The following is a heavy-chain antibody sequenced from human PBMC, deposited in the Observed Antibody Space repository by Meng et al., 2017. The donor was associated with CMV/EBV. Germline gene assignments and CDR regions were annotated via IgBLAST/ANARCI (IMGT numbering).Heavy chain of an antibody. Sequence: SGSTLVKPPETLTLTCTVSGFSLSNARMGVSWIRQPPGKALEWLAHIFSTDEKSYSTSLKSRLTISKDTSKSQVVLTMTNMDPEDTATYYCARIPTYCSSTSCYRDAFDIWGQGTMVTVSS. D-gene: IGHD2-2*01. V-gene: IGHV2-26*01. J-gene: IGHJ3*02. CDR3: ARIPTYCSSTSCYRDAFDI. CDR2: IFSTDEK. CDR1: GFSLSNARMG.